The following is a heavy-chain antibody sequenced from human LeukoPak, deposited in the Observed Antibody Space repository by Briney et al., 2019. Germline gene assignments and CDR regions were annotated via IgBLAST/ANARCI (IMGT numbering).Heavy chain of an antibody. CDR2: INPNSGNT. V-gene: IGHV1-8*02. J-gene: IGHJ6*02. CDR3: ARGLRFLEWLLYLDYYYYGMDV. Sequence: ASVKVSCKASGYTFTGYYMHWVRQAPGQGLEWMGWINPNSGNTGYAQKFQGRVTMTRNTSISTAYMELSSLRSEDTAVYYCARGLRFLEWLLYLDYYYYGMDVWGQGTTVTVSS. CDR1: GYTFTGYY. D-gene: IGHD3-3*01.